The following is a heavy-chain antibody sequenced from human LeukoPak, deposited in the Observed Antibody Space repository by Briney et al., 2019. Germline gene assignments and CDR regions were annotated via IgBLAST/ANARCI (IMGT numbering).Heavy chain of an antibody. CDR2: IIPIFGTA. D-gene: IGHD4-17*01. V-gene: IGHV1-69*13. J-gene: IGHJ6*04. Sequence: SPKVSCKASRGTFSSYAISWVRQAPGEGLEWMGGIIPIFGTANYAQKSQGRVTITADESTSTAYMELSSLRSEDTAVYYCARGSTTEQENYYYYYGMDVWGKGTTVTVSS. CDR3: ARGSTTEQENYYYYYGMDV. CDR1: RGTFSSYA.